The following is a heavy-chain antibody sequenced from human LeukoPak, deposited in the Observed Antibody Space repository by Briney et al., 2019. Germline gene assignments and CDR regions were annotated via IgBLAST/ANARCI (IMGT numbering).Heavy chain of an antibody. CDR1: GGSFSGYY. D-gene: IGHD2-2*01. Sequence: SETLSLTRAVYGGSFSGYYWSWIRQPPGKGLEWIGEINHSGSTNYNPSLKSRVTISVDTSKNQFSLKLSSVTAADTAVYYCARGLPSVVVPAAMRVWFDPWGQGTLVTVSS. V-gene: IGHV4-34*01. J-gene: IGHJ5*02. CDR2: INHSGST. CDR3: ARGLPSVVVPAAMRVWFDP.